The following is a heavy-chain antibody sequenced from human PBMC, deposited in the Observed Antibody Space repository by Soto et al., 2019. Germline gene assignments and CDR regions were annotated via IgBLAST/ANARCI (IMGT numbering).Heavy chain of an antibody. CDR2: IWYDGSNK. V-gene: IGHV3-33*01. D-gene: IGHD3-10*01. CDR3: ARDYSYYYGSGSYLINYYYSYGMDV. J-gene: IGHJ6*02. CDR1: GFTFSSYG. Sequence: QVQLVESGGGVVQPGRSLRLSCAASGFTFSSYGMHWVRQAPGKGLEWVAVIWYDGSNKYYADSVKGRFTISRDNSKNTLYLQMNSLRAEDTAVYDCARDYSYYYGSGSYLINYYYSYGMDVWGQGTTVTVSS.